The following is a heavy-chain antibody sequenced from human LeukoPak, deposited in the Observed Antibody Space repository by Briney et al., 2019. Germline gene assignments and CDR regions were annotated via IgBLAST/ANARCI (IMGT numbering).Heavy chain of an antibody. CDR3: ARSGDGYENWFDP. CDR2: IRYDGSNK. J-gene: IGHJ5*02. D-gene: IGHD5-24*01. V-gene: IGHV3-30*02. CDR1: GFTFSSYG. Sequence: GGSLRLSCAASGFTFSSYGMHWVRQAPGKGLEWVAFIRYDGSNKYYADSVKGRFTISRDNSKNTLYLQMNSLRAEDTAVYYCARSGDGYENWFDPWGQGTLVTVSS.